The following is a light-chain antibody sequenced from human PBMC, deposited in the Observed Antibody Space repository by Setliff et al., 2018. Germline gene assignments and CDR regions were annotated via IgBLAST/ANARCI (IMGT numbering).Light chain of an antibody. CDR2: QVN. Sequence: QSALTQPASVSGSPGQSITISCTGSSSDVETYNIVSWYQQHPGKAPKILIYQVNQRPSGVSDRFSGSKSGNTASLTISGLQAEDEADYYCLSYAGSGTYVFGRGTKGTVL. J-gene: IGLJ1*01. CDR3: LSYAGSGTYV. CDR1: SSDVETYNI. V-gene: IGLV2-23*02.